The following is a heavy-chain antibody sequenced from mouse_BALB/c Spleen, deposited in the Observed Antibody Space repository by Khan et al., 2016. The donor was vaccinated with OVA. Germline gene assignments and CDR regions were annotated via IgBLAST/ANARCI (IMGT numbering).Heavy chain of an antibody. CDR1: GYTFTTYT. CDR2: INPNNVYT. J-gene: IGHJ3*01. Sequence: VQLQQSGAELARPGASVKMSCKASGYTFTTYTIHWIKQRPGQGLEWIGFINPNNVYTNYNQKFKDKATLTADKSSTTAYMQLSSLTSDDSTGYYCTRDGAYYRNDGWFAYWGQGTLVTVSA. V-gene: IGHV1-4*01. D-gene: IGHD2-14*01. CDR3: TRDGAYYRNDGWFAY.